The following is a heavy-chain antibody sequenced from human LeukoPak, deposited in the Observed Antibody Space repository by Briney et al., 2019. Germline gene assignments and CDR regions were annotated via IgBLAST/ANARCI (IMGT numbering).Heavy chain of an antibody. J-gene: IGHJ6*03. CDR2: ISSSSSYI. V-gene: IGHV3-21*01. D-gene: IGHD4-17*01. CDR3: ARVQMTTVTTGQPFYFGYYMDV. CDR1: GFSFDNYI. Sequence: GGSLRLSCAASGFSFDNYIMTWVRQAPGKGLEWVSSISSSSSYIYYADSVKGRFTISRDNAKNSLYLQMNSLRAEDTAVYYCARVQMTTVTTGQPFYFGYYMDVWGKGTTVTVSS.